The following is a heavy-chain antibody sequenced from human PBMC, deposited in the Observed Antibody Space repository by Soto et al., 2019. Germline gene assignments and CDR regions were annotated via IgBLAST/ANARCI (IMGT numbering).Heavy chain of an antibody. Sequence: PGGSLRLSCAASGFTFSSYAMTWVRQAPGKGLEWVSAITGSGVSTYHADSVKGRFTISRDNSANTLYLQMNGLSAEDTAVYYCAKDANTTSGWFLDSWGPGTLVTVSS. CDR2: ITGSGVST. J-gene: IGHJ4*02. CDR1: GFTFSSYA. V-gene: IGHV3-23*01. CDR3: AKDANTTSGWFLDS. D-gene: IGHD6-19*01.